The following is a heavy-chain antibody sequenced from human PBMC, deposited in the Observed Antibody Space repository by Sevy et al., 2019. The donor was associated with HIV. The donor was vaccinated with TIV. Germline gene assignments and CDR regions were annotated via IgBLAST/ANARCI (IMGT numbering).Heavy chain of an antibody. CDR1: GFTFSSYG. CDR2: IRYDGNNK. V-gene: IGHV3-30*02. Sequence: GGSLRLSCAASGFTFSSYGMHWVRQAPGKGLEWVAFIRYDGNNKYYADSVKGRFTISRDNSKNTLYLQMNSLRAEDTAVYYCAKEYSYGYFFDNWGQGTLVTVSS. J-gene: IGHJ4*02. D-gene: IGHD5-18*01. CDR3: AKEYSYGYFFDN.